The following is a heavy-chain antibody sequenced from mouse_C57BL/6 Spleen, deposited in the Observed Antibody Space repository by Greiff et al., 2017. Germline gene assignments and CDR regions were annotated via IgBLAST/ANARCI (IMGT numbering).Heavy chain of an antibody. V-gene: IGHV5-17*01. CDR2: ISSGSSTI. Sequence: EVQVVESGGGLVKPGGSLKLSCAASGFTFSDYGMHWVRQAPEKGLEWVAYISSGSSTIYYADKVKGRFTISRYNDKNTLFLQMTSLRYEDTARYCCATNYYGSSGYVGYWGQGTTRTVAS. J-gene: IGHJ2*01. D-gene: IGHD1-1*01. CDR3: ATNYYGSSGYVGY. CDR1: GFTFSDYG.